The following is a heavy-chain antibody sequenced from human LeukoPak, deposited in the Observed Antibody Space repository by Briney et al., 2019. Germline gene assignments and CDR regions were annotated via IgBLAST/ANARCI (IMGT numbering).Heavy chain of an antibody. CDR2: INPSGGST. CDR3: ARDARYYDSSGLTDY. Sequence: ASVKVSCKASGYTFTSYYMHWVRQAPGQGLEWMGIINPSGGSTSYAQKFQGRVTMTRDTSMSTVYMELSSLRSEDTAVYYCARDARYYDSSGLTDYWGQGTLVTVSS. J-gene: IGHJ4*02. CDR1: GYTFTSYY. V-gene: IGHV1-46*01. D-gene: IGHD3-22*01.